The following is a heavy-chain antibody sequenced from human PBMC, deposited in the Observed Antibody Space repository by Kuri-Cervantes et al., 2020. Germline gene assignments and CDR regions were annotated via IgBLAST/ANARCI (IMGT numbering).Heavy chain of an antibody. CDR3: ARGLWFGEPYFDY. V-gene: IGHV3-48*01. CDR1: GFTFSSYS. CDR2: ISSSSSTI. J-gene: IGHJ4*02. D-gene: IGHD3-10*01. Sequence: GGSLRLSCAASGFTFSSYSMNWVRQAPGKGLEWVSYISSSSSTIYYVDSVKGRFTISRDNAKNSLYLQMNSLRAEDTAVYYCARGLWFGEPYFDYWGQGTLVTVSS.